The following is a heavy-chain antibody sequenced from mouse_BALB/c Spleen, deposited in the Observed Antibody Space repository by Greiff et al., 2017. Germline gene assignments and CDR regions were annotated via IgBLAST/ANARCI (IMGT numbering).Heavy chain of an antibody. CDR3: TRWGRYDEAWFAY. CDR1: GYTFTSYW. J-gene: IGHJ3*01. V-gene: IGHV1S81*02. D-gene: IGHD2-14*01. Sequence: QVQLQQPGPELVKPGASVKLSCKASGYTFTSYWMHWVKQRPGQGLEWIGEINPRNGRTNYNEKFKSKATLTVDKSSSTAYMQLSSLTSEDSAVYYCTRWGRYDEAWFAYWGQGTLVTVSA. CDR2: INPRNGRT.